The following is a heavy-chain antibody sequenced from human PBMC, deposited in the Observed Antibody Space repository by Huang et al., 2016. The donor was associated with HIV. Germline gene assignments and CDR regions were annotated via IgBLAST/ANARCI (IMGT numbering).Heavy chain of an antibody. Sequence: QVRLEQWGPNLLKPSDPLSLKCAVYGGSFSDYFWTWIRQSPVKGLEWIGEVKNRGRATHNPSIRSRVSVSVDSSKKQFYLNLTSVTDADTAVYFCARPKMTATPSDSSWSYFDCWGRGTPVTVSS. J-gene: IGHJ4*02. CDR1: GGSFSDYF. V-gene: IGHV4-34*01. CDR2: VKNRGRA. CDR3: ARPKMTATPSDSSWSYFDC. D-gene: IGHD3-10*01.